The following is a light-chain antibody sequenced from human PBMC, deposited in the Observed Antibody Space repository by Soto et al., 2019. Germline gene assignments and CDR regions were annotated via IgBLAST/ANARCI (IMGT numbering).Light chain of an antibody. J-gene: IGLJ2*01. CDR2: EVS. Sequence: QSALTQPASVSGSPGQSITISCTGTSSDVGGYNYVSWYQQHPGKAPKLMIYEVSNRPSGVSNRLSGSKSGNTASLTISGLQAGGEADYYCSSYTSISTPVVFVGGTKLTVL. V-gene: IGLV2-14*01. CDR3: SSYTSISTPVV. CDR1: SSDVGGYNY.